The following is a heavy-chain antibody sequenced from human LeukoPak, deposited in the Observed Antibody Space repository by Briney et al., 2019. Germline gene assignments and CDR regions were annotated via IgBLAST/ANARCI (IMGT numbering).Heavy chain of an antibody. V-gene: IGHV4-34*01. J-gene: IGHJ4*02. CDR2: INHSGST. D-gene: IGHD6-6*01. CDR3: ARGVAASPHMDRGYFDY. CDR1: GGSFSGYY. Sequence: PSETLSLTCAVYGGSFSGYYWSWIRQPPGKGLEWIGEINHSGSTNYNPSLKSRVTISVDTSKNQFSLKLSSVTAADTAVYYCARGVAASPHMDRGYFDYWGQGTLVTVSS.